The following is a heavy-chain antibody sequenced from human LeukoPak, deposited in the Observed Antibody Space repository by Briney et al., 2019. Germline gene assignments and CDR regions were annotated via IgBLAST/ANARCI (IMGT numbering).Heavy chain of an antibody. CDR1: GGSISSYY. CDR2: IYYSGST. V-gene: IGHV4-59*08. D-gene: IGHD3-10*01. Sequence: SETLSLTCTVSGGSISSYYWSWIRQPPGKGLEWIGYIYYSGSTNYNPFLKSRVTISVDTSKNQFSLKPSSVTAADTAVYYCARARWHYYGSLGASYYFDYWGQGTLVTVSS. CDR3: ARARWHYYGSLGASYYFDY. J-gene: IGHJ4*02.